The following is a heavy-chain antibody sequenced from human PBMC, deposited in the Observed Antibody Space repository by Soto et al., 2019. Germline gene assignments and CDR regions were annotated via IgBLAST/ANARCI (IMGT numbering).Heavy chain of an antibody. CDR2: IYYSGST. CDR1: GGSISGSNYY. Sequence: NPSETLSLTCTVSGGSISGSNYYWGWVRQPPGKGLEWIGSIYYSGSTYYNPSLKSRVTISVDTSMNQFSLKLSSVTAADTAVYYCARGYDTALAPIFWGQGIMVTVSS. V-gene: IGHV4-39*01. J-gene: IGHJ4*02. D-gene: IGHD3-3*01. CDR3: ARGYDTALAPIF.